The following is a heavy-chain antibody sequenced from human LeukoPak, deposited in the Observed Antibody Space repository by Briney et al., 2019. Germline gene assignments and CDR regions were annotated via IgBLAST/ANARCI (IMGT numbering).Heavy chain of an antibody. CDR2: INHSGST. CDR1: GGSFSGYY. CDR3: ARAGRSYYYGSGSRLNWFDP. D-gene: IGHD3-10*01. Sequence: SETLSLTCAVYGGSFSGYYWSWIHQPPGKGLEWIGEINHSGSTNYNPSLKSRVTISVDTSKNQFSLKLSSVTAADTAVYYCARAGRSYYYGSGSRLNWFDPWGQGTLVTVSS. J-gene: IGHJ5*02. V-gene: IGHV4-34*01.